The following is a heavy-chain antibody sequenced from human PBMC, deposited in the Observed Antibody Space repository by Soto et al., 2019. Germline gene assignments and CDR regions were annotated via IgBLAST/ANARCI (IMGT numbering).Heavy chain of an antibody. V-gene: IGHV4-30-4*01. J-gene: IGHJ6*02. CDR3: ARDLELRDYYYYGMDV. Sequence: ASETLSLTCTVSGGSISSGDYYWSWIRQPPGKGLEWIGYIYYSGSTYYNPSLKSRVTISVDTPKNQFSLKLSSVTAADTAVYYCARDLELRDYYYYGMDVWGQGTTVTVSS. D-gene: IGHD1-7*01. CDR2: IYYSGST. CDR1: GGSISSGDYY.